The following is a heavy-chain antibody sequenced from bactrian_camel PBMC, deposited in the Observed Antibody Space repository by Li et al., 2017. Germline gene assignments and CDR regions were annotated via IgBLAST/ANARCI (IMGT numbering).Heavy chain of an antibody. CDR2: VHTNAGRS. D-gene: IGHD4*01. Sequence: HVQLVESGGGSVQTGGSLRLSCVASEDTYRSNCIGWFRQAPGKKREGLAAVHTNAGRSYYADSVKGRFTISQDSAKSTVSLQMNGLNPDDTAMYYCSAERFRPSDCGDALLDVNFGYWGKGTQVTVS. CDR1: EDTYRSNC. CDR3: SAERFRPSDCGDALLDVNFGY. J-gene: IGHJ6*01. V-gene: IGHV3S1*01.